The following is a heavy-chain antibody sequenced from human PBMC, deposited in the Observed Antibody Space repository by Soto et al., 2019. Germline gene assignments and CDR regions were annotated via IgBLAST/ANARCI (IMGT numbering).Heavy chain of an antibody. CDR3: ARDQHDSSGYYYVGRRDVDAFDI. V-gene: IGHV3-11*01. J-gene: IGHJ3*02. CDR2: ITSSGSTI. Sequence: PGGCLRLSCAASRFTFSDYYMSWIRQAPGKGLEWVSYITSSGSTIYYADSVKGRFTISRDNAKNSLYLQMNSLRAEDTAVYYCARDQHDSSGYYYVGRRDVDAFDIWGQGTMVTVSS. D-gene: IGHD3-22*01. CDR1: RFTFSDYY.